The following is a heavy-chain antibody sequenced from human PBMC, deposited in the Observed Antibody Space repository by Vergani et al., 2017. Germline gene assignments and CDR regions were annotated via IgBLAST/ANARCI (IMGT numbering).Heavy chain of an antibody. D-gene: IGHD3-22*01. V-gene: IGHV3-23*04. J-gene: IGHJ4*02. CDR3: AKDHTRQDYYDSSGYYDY. CDR1: GFTFSSYA. Sequence: VHLVESGGGLVQPGGSLRLSCAASGFTFSSYAMSWVRQAPGKGLEWVSAISGSGGSTYYADSVKGRFTISRDNSKNTLYLQMNSLRAEDTAVYYCAKDHTRQDYYDSSGYYDYWGQGTLVTVSS. CDR2: ISGSGGST.